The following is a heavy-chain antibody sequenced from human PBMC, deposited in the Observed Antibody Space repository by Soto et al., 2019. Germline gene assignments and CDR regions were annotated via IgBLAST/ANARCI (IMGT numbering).Heavy chain of an antibody. V-gene: IGHV1-46*01. CDR3: ARDRVPLYYYDSSGYYGAFDI. Sequence: ASVKVSCKASGYTFTSYYMHWVRQAPGQGLEWMGIINPSGGSTSYAQKFQGRVTMTRDTSTSTVYMELSSLRSEDTAVYYCARDRVPLYYYDSSGYYGAFDIWAQGTMVTVSS. CDR1: GYTFTSYY. D-gene: IGHD3-22*01. CDR2: INPSGGST. J-gene: IGHJ3*02.